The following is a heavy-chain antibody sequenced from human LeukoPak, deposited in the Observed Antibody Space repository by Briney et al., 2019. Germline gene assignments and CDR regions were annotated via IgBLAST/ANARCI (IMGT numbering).Heavy chain of an antibody. CDR3: ATIAYASAWYFDY. Sequence: PGGSLRLSCSASGFTFIAYWMTWVRQAPGKGLEWVANIKQDGSEKKYLDSVKGRFTISRDNTKNSLYLQMDNLRAEDTAVYYCATIAYASAWYFDYWGQGTLVAVSS. CDR2: IKQDGSEK. J-gene: IGHJ4*02. V-gene: IGHV3-7*01. D-gene: IGHD6-19*01. CDR1: GFTFIAYW.